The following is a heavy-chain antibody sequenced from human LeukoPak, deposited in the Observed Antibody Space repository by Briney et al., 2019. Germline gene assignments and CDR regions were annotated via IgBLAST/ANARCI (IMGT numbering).Heavy chain of an antibody. V-gene: IGHV4-59*08. D-gene: IGHD3-10*01. Sequence: SETLSLTCTVSGGSISSYYWSWIRQPPGKGLEWIGYIYYSGSTNYNPSLKSRVTISVDTSKNHFSLKLSSVTAADTAVYYCARRMRGSGSYLHAFDIWGQGTMVTVSS. J-gene: IGHJ3*02. CDR2: IYYSGST. CDR3: ARRMRGSGSYLHAFDI. CDR1: GGSISSYY.